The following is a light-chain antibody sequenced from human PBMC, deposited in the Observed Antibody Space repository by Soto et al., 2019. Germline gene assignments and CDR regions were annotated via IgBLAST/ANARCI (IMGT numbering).Light chain of an antibody. V-gene: IGKV3-11*01. Sequence: EIVLTQCPATLSSSPGDGVTLSCRASQWINTRLAWYQHRPGQAPRVLIYQTSIRAAGIPARFSASGTGTDFTLTISDVQPEDFAVYYCHQRQSRPRTFGQGTKVDI. J-gene: IGKJ1*01. CDR1: QWINTR. CDR2: QTS. CDR3: HQRQSRPRT.